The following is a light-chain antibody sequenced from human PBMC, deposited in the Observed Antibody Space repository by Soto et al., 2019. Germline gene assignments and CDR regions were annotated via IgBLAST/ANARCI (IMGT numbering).Light chain of an antibody. V-gene: IGKV1-39*01. Sequence: DIQMTQSPSSLSASVGDRVTIACRASQRISGYLSWYQQKPRKAPRLLIYGASTLQSGVPPRFSGSGSGRDYTLTITSLQPEDFATYYCQQGFSSPPYTFGQGTNLEIK. CDR1: QRISGY. J-gene: IGKJ2*01. CDR3: QQGFSSPPYT. CDR2: GAS.